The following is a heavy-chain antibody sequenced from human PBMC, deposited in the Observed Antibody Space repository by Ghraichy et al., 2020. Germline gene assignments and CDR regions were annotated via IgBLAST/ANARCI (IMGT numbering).Heavy chain of an antibody. CDR1: GYTFTSYG. CDR2: ISAYNGNT. V-gene: IGHV1-18*04. D-gene: IGHD3-22*01. J-gene: IGHJ4*02. CDR3: ARGGRYYSESSGYRR. Sequence: ASVKVSCKASGYTFTSYGISWVRQAPGQGLEWMGWISAYNGNTNYAQKLQGRVTMTTDPSTSTAYLELRSLRSDDTAVYYCARGGRYYSESSGYRRWGQGTLVTVSS.